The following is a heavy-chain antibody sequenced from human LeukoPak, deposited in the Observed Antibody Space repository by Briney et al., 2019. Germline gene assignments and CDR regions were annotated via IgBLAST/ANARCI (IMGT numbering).Heavy chain of an antibody. V-gene: IGHV3-30*02. CDR3: AKDSGSSNYYFDY. Sequence: GGSLRLSCAASGFTFSSYGMHWVRQAPGKGLKWVAFIRHHGSNEYYADSVRGRFTISRDNFKDTLYLQMNSLRTEDTAVYYCAKDSGSSNYYFDYWGQGTLVTVSS. CDR1: GFTFSSYG. D-gene: IGHD4-11*01. J-gene: IGHJ4*02. CDR2: IRHHGSNE.